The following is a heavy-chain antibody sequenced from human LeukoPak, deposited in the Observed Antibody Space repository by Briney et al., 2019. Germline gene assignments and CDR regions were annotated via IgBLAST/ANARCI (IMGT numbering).Heavy chain of an antibody. CDR1: GFTFNSYA. D-gene: IGHD1-26*01. CDR3: AKAGWSWYFDY. J-gene: IGHJ4*02. V-gene: IGHV3-23*01. CDR2: ISGSGDST. Sequence: PGGSLRLSCAASGFTFNSYAMSWVRQAPGKGLEWVSAISGSGDSTSYADSVKGRFTISRDNSNNTLYLQMSSLRAEDTAVYYCAKAGWSWYFDYWGQGTLVTVSS.